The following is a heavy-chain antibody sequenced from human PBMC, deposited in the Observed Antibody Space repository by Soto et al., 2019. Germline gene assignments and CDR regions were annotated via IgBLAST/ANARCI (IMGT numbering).Heavy chain of an antibody. CDR2: IIPIFGTA. V-gene: IGHV1-69*12. Sequence: QVQLVQSGAEVKKPGSSVKVSCKASGGTLSSYAISWVRQAPGQGLEWMGGIIPIFGTANYAQKFQGRVTVXADDSTSTAYMELSSRRSEDTAVYYCARARDPFLQWLPFDYWGQGTLVTVSS. CDR1: GGTLSSYA. CDR3: ARARDPFLQWLPFDY. D-gene: IGHD3-3*02. J-gene: IGHJ4*02.